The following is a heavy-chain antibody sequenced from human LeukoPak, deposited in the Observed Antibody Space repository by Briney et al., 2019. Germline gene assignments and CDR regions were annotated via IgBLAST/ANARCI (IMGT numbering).Heavy chain of an antibody. CDR3: ARDAGYCSSTSCYAGLDY. Sequence: ASVKVSCKASGYTFSSYGISSVRQAPGQGLEWMGWISAYNGNTNYAQKVQGRITMTTDTSTSTAYMELRSLRSDDTAVYYCARDAGYCSSTSCYAGLDYWGQGTLVTVSS. V-gene: IGHV1-18*01. CDR1: GYTFSSYG. CDR2: ISAYNGNT. J-gene: IGHJ4*02. D-gene: IGHD2-2*01.